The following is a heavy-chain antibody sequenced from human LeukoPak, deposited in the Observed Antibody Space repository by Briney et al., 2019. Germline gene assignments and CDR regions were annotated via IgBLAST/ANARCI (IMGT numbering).Heavy chain of an antibody. CDR2: ISSSSSCI. J-gene: IGHJ3*02. D-gene: IGHD3-10*01. CDR1: GFTFSSYS. Sequence: GSLRLSCAASGFTFSSYSMNWVRQAPGKGLEWVSSISSSSSCIYYADSVKGRFTISRDNAKNSLYLQMNSLRAEDTAVYYCARWFTGGAFDIWGQGTMVTVSS. V-gene: IGHV3-21*01. CDR3: ARWFTGGAFDI.